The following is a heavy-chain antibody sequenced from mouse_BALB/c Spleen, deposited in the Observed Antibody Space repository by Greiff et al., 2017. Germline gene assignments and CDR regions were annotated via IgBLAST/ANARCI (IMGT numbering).Heavy chain of an antibody. Sequence: EVQLVESGGDLVKPGGSLKLSCAASGFTFSSYGMSWVRQTPDKRLEWVATISSGGSYTYYPDSVKGRFTISRDNAKNTLYLQMSSLKSEDTAMYYCARPGDYDWFAYWGQGTLVTVSA. V-gene: IGHV5-6*01. CDR1: GFTFSSYG. CDR2: ISSGGSYT. J-gene: IGHJ3*01. CDR3: ARPGDYDWFAY. D-gene: IGHD2-4*01.